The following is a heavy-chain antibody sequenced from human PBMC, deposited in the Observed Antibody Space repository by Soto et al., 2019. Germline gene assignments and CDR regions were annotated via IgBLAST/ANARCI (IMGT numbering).Heavy chain of an antibody. CDR3: ERGGTIFGPLEL. J-gene: IGHJ6*01. CDR1: VFTFSIYA. Sequence: XGSLRLSCASSVFTFSIYAMHWVRHAPGKGLEWVAVISYDGSNKYYADSVKGRFTISRDNSKNTLYLQMNSLRAEDTAVYYCERGGTIFGPLELWRQGTTVTVSS. D-gene: IGHD3-3*01. CDR2: ISYDGSNK. V-gene: IGHV3-30-3*01.